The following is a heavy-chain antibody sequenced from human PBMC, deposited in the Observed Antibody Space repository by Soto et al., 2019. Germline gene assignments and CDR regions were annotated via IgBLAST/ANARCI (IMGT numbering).Heavy chain of an antibody. CDR3: AKGDNLGPKPGSAFDH. V-gene: IGHV6-1*01. CDR1: GDSVSSNAAA. CDR2: TCFRAKWYN. Sequence: SQTLSLTCAISGDSVSSNAAAWNWISQSPSRGLEWLVRTCFRAKWYNDYAVSCNRGRIIYPDASNNQFSLQLNSVTAGDAASHFCAKGDNLGPKPGSAFDHWGQGIMVNVSS. D-gene: IGHD1-1*01. J-gene: IGHJ4*02.